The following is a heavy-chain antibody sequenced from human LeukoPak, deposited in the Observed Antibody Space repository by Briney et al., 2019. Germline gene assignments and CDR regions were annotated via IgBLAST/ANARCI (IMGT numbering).Heavy chain of an antibody. CDR1: GFTFSSYE. J-gene: IGHJ4*02. CDR2: ISSSGKTA. Sequence: GGSLRLSCAASGFTFSSYEMNWVRQAPGKGLEWLSYISSSGKTAYYADSVMGRFTISRDNAKNSLYLEMNSLRAEDTAVYYCARDRCSSISCYFDYWGQGTLVTVSS. V-gene: IGHV3-48*03. D-gene: IGHD2-2*01. CDR3: ARDRCSSISCYFDY.